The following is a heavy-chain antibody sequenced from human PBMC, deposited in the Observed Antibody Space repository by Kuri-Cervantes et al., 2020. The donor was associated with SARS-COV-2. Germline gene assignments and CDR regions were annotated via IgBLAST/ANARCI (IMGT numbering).Heavy chain of an antibody. CDR2: ISAYNGNT. CDR1: GYTFTSYD. J-gene: IGHJ4*02. CDR3: ARGGLQGGLALLWFGELFDY. D-gene: IGHD3-10*01. V-gene: IGHV1-18*01. Sequence: ASVKVSCKASGYTFTSYDINWVRQATGQGLEWMGWISAYNGNTNYAQKLQGRVTMTTDTSTSTAYMELRSLRSDDTAVYYCARGGLQGGLALLWFGELFDYWGQGTLVTVSS.